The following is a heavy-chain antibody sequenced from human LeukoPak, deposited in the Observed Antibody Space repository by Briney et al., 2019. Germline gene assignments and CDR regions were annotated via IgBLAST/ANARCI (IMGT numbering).Heavy chain of an antibody. J-gene: IGHJ4*02. V-gene: IGHV4-4*07. CDR3: ARDGYYYDSSGYGLDY. D-gene: IGHD3-22*01. CDR2: IYTSGST. Sequence: SETLSLTCTVSGGSISSYYWSWIRQPAGKGLEWIGRIYTSGSTNYNPSLKSRVTMSVDTSKNQFSLKLGSVTAADTAVYYCARDGYYYDSSGYGLDYWGQGTLVTVSS. CDR1: GGSISSYY.